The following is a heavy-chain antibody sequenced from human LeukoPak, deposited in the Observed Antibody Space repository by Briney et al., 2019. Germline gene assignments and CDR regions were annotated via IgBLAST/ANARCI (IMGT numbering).Heavy chain of an antibody. CDR2: MNPNSGNT. Sequence: ASVKVSCKASGYTFTSYDINWVRQATGQGLEWMGWMNPNSGNTGYAQKFQGRVTMTRNTSISTAYMELSSLRSEDTAVYYCARGRTRDRITIFGVVILRVNWFDPWGQGTLVTVSS. CDR1: GYTFTSYD. V-gene: IGHV1-8*01. D-gene: IGHD3-3*01. CDR3: ARGRTRDRITIFGVVILRVNWFDP. J-gene: IGHJ5*02.